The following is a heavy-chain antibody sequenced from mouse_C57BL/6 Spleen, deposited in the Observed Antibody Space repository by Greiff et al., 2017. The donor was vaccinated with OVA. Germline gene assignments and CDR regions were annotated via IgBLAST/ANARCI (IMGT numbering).Heavy chain of an antibody. V-gene: IGHV1-42*01. CDR3: ARRGDFYGSSYAMDY. Sequence: VQLKQSGPELVKPGASVKISCKASGYSFTGYYMNWVKQSPEKSLEWIGEINPSTGGTTYNQKFKAKATLTVDKSSSTAYMQLKSLTSEDSAVYYCARRGDFYGSSYAMDYWGQGTSVTVSS. J-gene: IGHJ4*01. CDR2: INPSTGGT. CDR1: GYSFTGYY. D-gene: IGHD1-1*01.